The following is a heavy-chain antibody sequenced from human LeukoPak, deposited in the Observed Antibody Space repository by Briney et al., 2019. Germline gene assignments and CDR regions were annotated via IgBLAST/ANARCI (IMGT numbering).Heavy chain of an antibody. V-gene: IGHV3-74*01. J-gene: IGHJ4*02. D-gene: IGHD6-19*01. CDR1: GFTFTNYW. Sequence: GGSLRLSCAASGFTFTNYWMHWVRQAPGEGLVWVSLINIDGSDTSYADSVKGRFTISRDNAKNTLFLQMSSLRDEDTAVYYCATGRGWFPGSYWGQGSLVTVSS. CDR3: ATGRGWFPGSY. CDR2: INIDGSDT.